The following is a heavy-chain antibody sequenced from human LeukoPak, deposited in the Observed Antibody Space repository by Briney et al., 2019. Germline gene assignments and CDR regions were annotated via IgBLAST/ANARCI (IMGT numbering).Heavy chain of an antibody. Sequence: PGGSLRLSCAASGFTFDDYAMHWVRQAPGKGLEWVSGISWNSGSIGYADSVKGRFTISRDNAKNSLYPQMNSLRAEDTALYYCAKATGLNYYYYMDVWGKGTTVTISS. CDR1: GFTFDDYA. J-gene: IGHJ6*03. CDR3: AKATGLNYYYYMDV. D-gene: IGHD2-8*02. V-gene: IGHV3-9*01. CDR2: ISWNSGSI.